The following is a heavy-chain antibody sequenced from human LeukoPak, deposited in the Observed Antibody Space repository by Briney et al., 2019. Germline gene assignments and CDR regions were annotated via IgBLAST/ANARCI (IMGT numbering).Heavy chain of an antibody. CDR2: IRYDGSNK. J-gene: IGHJ4*02. D-gene: IGHD1-26*01. CDR1: GFTFSSYG. V-gene: IGHV3-30*02. Sequence: GGSLRLSCAASGFTFSSYGMHWVRQAPGKGLEWVAFIRYDGSNKYYADSVKGRFTISRDNSKNTLYLQMNSLRAEDTAVYYCAKGWDSSNTLIDYWGQGTLVTVSS. CDR3: AKGWDSSNTLIDY.